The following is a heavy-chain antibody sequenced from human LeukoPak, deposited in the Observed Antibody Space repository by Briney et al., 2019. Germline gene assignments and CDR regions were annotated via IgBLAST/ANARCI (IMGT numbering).Heavy chain of an antibody. D-gene: IGHD6-19*01. CDR2: LSGSGITT. V-gene: IGHV3-23*01. CDR1: GFTFSNSA. CDR3: ARGKGWPYNFDY. Sequence: GGSLRLSCAASGFTFSNSAMSWVRQAPGKGLEWVSTLSGSGITTYYADSVKGRFTISRDNSKNTLYLQMNSLRAEDTAVYYCARGKGWPYNFDYWGQGTLVTVSS. J-gene: IGHJ4*02.